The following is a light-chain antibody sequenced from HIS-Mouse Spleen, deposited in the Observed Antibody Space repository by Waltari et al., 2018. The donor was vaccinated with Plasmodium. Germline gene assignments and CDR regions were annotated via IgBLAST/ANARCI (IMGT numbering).Light chain of an antibody. Sequence: DIQMTQSPSSLSASVGDRVTITCRASQSIRSYLNWYQQKPGKAPKLLIYAESSLQSGVPSRFSGSGSGTDFNLTISSLQPEYFATYYCQQSYSTWTFGQGTKVEIK. CDR3: QQSYSTWT. CDR1: QSIRSY. J-gene: IGKJ1*01. V-gene: IGKV1-39*01. CDR2: AES.